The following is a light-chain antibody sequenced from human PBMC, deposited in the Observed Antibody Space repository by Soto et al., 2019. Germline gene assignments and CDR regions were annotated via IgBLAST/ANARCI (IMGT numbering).Light chain of an antibody. CDR1: QSISNH. CDR3: QQSYSSPQT. Sequence: DTQMTQSPSSLSASVEDRVIITCRASQSISNHLNWYQQQPGKAPKLLIFAASSLNSGVPSRFSGSRSGPDFTLTISTPQPEDFATYDSQQSYSSPQTFGQGTKVEIK. V-gene: IGKV1-39*01. J-gene: IGKJ1*01. CDR2: AAS.